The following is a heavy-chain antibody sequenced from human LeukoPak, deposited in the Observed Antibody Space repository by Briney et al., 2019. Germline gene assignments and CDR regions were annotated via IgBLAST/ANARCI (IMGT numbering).Heavy chain of an antibody. CDR1: GFTFSSYA. J-gene: IGHJ4*02. CDR3: ARAYGDYVFDY. Sequence: AGGSLRLSCAASGFTFSSYAMHWVRQAPGKGLEWVAVISYDGSNKYYADSVKGRFTISRDNSKNTLYLQMNSLRAEDTAVYYCARAYGDYVFDYWGQGTLVTVSS. CDR2: ISYDGSNK. V-gene: IGHV3-30-3*01. D-gene: IGHD4-17*01.